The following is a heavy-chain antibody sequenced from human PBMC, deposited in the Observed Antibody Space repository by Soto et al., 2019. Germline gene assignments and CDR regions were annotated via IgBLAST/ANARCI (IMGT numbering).Heavy chain of an antibody. D-gene: IGHD1-26*01. Sequence: QVQLVQSGAEVKKPGASVKVSCKASGYTFTSYGIIWVRQAPGQGLEWMAWISTYNSNTNYAQKLQGRVTVTTDTSTSTAYMELRSLRSDDTAVYYCARVPYGGSYRRTFDIWGQGTMVTVSS. CDR3: ARVPYGGSYRRTFDI. J-gene: IGHJ3*02. V-gene: IGHV1-18*01. CDR1: GYTFTSYG. CDR2: ISTYNSNT.